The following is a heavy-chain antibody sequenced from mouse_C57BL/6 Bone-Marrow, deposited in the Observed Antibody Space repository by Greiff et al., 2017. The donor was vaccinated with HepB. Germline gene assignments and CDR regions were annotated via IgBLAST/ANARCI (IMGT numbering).Heavy chain of an antibody. Sequence: VKLMESGAELARPGASVKLSCKASGYTFTSYGISWVKQRTGQGLEWIGEIYPRSGNTYYNEKFKGKATLTADKSSSTAYMELRSLTSEDSAVYFCARSQLRLRAYWGQGTLVTVSA. V-gene: IGHV1-81*01. J-gene: IGHJ3*01. CDR3: ARSQLRLRAY. CDR1: GYTFTSYG. D-gene: IGHD3-2*02. CDR2: IYPRSGNT.